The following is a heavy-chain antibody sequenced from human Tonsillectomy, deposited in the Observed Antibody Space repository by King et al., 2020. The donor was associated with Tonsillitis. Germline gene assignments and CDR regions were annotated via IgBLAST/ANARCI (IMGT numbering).Heavy chain of an antibody. CDR3: ARDWAFYCSGGSCYSSVWFDP. V-gene: IGHV1-18*04. D-gene: IGHD2-15*01. J-gene: IGHJ5*02. CDR1: GYTFTSYG. Sequence: VQLVESGAEVKKPGASVKVSCKASGYTFTSYGISWVRQAPGQGLEWMGWISAYNGNTNYAQKLQGRVTMTTDTSTSTAYMELRSLRSDDTAVYYCARDWAFYCSGGSCYSSVWFDPWGQGTLVTVSS. CDR2: ISAYNGNT.